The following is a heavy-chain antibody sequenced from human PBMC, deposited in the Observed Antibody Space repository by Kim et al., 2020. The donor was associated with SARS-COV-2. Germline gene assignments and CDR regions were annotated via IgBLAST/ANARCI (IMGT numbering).Heavy chain of an antibody. J-gene: IGHJ3*02. Sequence: GGSLRLSCAASGLTFRSYGMSWVRQAPGKGLEWVSAISGSGGSTYYADSVKGRFTISRDNSKNTLYLQMNSLRAEDTAVYYCASNKDAFDIWGQGTMVTVSS. V-gene: IGHV3-23*01. CDR1: GLTFRSYG. CDR3: ASNKDAFDI. CDR2: ISGSGGST.